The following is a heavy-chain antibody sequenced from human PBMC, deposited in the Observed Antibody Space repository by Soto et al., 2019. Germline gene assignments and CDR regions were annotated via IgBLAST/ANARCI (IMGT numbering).Heavy chain of an antibody. Sequence: SETLSLTCTVSGGSISSYYWNCIRQPPGKGLEWIGEINHSGSTNYNPSLKSRVTISVDTSKNQFSLKLSSVTAADTAVYYYARGYGRNFDYWGQGTLVTVSS. CDR1: GGSISSYY. J-gene: IGHJ4*02. CDR3: ARGYGRNFDY. CDR2: INHSGST. V-gene: IGHV4-34*01. D-gene: IGHD3-10*01.